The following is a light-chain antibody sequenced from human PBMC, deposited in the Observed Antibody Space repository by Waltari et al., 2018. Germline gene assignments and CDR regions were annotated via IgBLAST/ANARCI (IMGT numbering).Light chain of an antibody. V-gene: IGLV2-14*01. CDR1: SSDIGAYNR. CDR2: DVT. CDR3: SSSTSSSTLDV. Sequence: HSALTQPASVSGSPGQSITIPCIGTSSDIGAYNRVSWYQQYPGKAPKLMIYDVTIRPSGVSDRFSGSKSDNTASLTISGLQAEDEAVYFCSSSTSSSTLDVFGGGTRLTVL. J-gene: IGLJ2*01.